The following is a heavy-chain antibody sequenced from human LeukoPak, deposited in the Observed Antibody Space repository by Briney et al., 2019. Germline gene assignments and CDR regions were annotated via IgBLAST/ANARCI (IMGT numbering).Heavy chain of an antibody. J-gene: IGHJ6*02. CDR1: GDSVSSNSAA. V-gene: IGHV6-1*01. Sequence: SQTLSLTCAISGDSVSSNSAAWNWIRQSPSRGLEWLGRTYYRSKWYNDYAVSVKSRITINPDTSKNQFSLQLNSVTPEDTAVYYCARDSGCDPEGYYYYGMDVWGQGTTVTVSS. CDR2: TYYRSKWYN. CDR3: ARDSGCDPEGYYYYGMDV. D-gene: IGHD5-12*01.